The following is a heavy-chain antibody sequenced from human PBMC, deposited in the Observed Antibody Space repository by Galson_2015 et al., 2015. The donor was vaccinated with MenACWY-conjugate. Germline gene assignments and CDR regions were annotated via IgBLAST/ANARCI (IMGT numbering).Heavy chain of an antibody. V-gene: IGHV5-51*01. J-gene: IGHJ6*03. CDR2: IYAGDSDI. CDR3: ARLFNARPAYYYYYMDV. D-gene: IGHD3-3*01. CDR1: GYLFTDYW. Sequence: SGAEVKKPGESLKISCKGSGYLFTDYWIGWVRQMPGQGLEWMGIIYAGDSDIRYSPSFQGHVTISADKSISTAYLQWSSLKASDTAIYYCARLFNARPAYYYYYMDVWGKGTTVTVSS.